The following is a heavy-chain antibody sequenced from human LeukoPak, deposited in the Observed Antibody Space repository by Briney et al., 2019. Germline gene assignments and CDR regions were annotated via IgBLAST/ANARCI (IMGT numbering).Heavy chain of an antibody. Sequence: ASVKVSCKVSGYTLTELPMHWVRQAPGKGLEWMGGFDPEDGETIYAQKFQGRVTMTEDTSTDTAYMELSSLRSEDTAVYYCATAGRITMVRGVIDHWGQGTLVTVSS. CDR1: GYTLTELP. CDR2: FDPEDGET. CDR3: ATAGRITMVRGVIDH. J-gene: IGHJ4*02. V-gene: IGHV1-24*01. D-gene: IGHD3-10*01.